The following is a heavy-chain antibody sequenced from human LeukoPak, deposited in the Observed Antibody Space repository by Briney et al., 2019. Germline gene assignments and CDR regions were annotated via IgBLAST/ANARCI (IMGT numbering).Heavy chain of an antibody. CDR3: ARSSDYVFDY. CDR2: IYPGDSDS. CDR1: AYSFTDYW. V-gene: IGHV5-51*01. J-gene: IGHJ4*02. D-gene: IGHD4-17*01. Sequence: ESLKISCQGSAYSFTDYWTGWVRQMPAKGREWMGAIYPGDSDSRYSPSFQGQVTISADESISTASLQWSSLKASDTAMYYCARSSDYVFDYWGQGTLVTVSS.